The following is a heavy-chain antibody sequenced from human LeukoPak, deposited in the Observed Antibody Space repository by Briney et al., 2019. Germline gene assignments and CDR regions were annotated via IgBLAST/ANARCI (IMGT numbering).Heavy chain of an antibody. Sequence: SETLSLTCAVYGGSFSGYYWSWIRQPPGKGLEWIGEINHSGSTNYNPSLKSRVTISVDTSKNQFSLKLSSVTAADTAVYYCAGTNWGYVRDYWGQGTLVTVSS. CDR2: INHSGST. J-gene: IGHJ4*02. CDR3: AGTNWGYVRDY. CDR1: GGSFSGYY. D-gene: IGHD7-27*01. V-gene: IGHV4-34*01.